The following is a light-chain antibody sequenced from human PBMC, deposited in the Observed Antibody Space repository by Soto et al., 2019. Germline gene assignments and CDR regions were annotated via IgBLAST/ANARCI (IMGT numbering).Light chain of an antibody. V-gene: IGLV1-40*01. J-gene: IGLJ1*01. CDR2: RNS. CDR3: QSHDSRLHGSV. Sequence: QSALPQPPSVYGAPGERVTISCTGSSSNIGAGYDVHWYQQLPGAAPKLLIYRNSNRPSGVPDRFSGSKSGSSASLAITGLQAEDEADYFCQSHDSRLHGSVFGPGTKVTVL. CDR1: SSNIGAGYD.